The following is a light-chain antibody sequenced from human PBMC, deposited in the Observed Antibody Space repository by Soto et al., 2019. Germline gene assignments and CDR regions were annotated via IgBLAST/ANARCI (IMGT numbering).Light chain of an antibody. Sequence: QSALTQPRSVSGSPGQSLTISCTGTSSDVGGYNYVSWYQQHPGKVPKLMIYDVTKRPSGVPDRFSGSKSGNTASLTLSGLQSEDEADYYCCSHAGSYTYVFGTGTKVTVL. CDR1: SSDVGGYNY. V-gene: IGLV2-11*01. CDR2: DVT. CDR3: CSHAGSYTYV. J-gene: IGLJ1*01.